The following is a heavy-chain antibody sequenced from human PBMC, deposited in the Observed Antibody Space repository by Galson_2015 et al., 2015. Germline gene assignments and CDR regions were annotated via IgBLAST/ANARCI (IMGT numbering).Heavy chain of an antibody. CDR2: ISYDGSNK. J-gene: IGHJ4*02. CDR3: ATIRYRDTAMGDY. Sequence: SLRLSCAASGFTFSSYAMHWVRQAPGKGLEWVAVISYDGSNKYYADSVKGRFTISRDNSKNTLYLQMNSLRAEDTAVYYCATIRYRDTAMGDYWGQGTLVTVSS. CDR1: GFTFSSYA. D-gene: IGHD5-18*01. V-gene: IGHV3-30-3*01.